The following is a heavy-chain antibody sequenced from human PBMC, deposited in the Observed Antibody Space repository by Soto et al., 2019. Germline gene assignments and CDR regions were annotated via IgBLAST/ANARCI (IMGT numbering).Heavy chain of an antibody. Sequence: QVQLQESGPGLVKPSETLSLTCNVSGGSISDYYWSWIRQPADKGLEWIGRIYVSGSTDYNPSLKSRVTMSADTSKNLFSLRLTSVTAADTAVYFCAKDRGYNSQFFYYYGLDVWGQGTTVNVSS. CDR1: GGSISDYY. D-gene: IGHD1-1*01. CDR2: IYVSGST. V-gene: IGHV4-4*07. J-gene: IGHJ6*02. CDR3: AKDRGYNSQFFYYYGLDV.